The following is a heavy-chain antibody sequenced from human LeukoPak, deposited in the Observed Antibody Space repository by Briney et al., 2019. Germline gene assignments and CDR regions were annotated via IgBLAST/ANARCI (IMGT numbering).Heavy chain of an antibody. J-gene: IGHJ4*02. V-gene: IGHV3-64*01. D-gene: IGHD5-12*01. Sequence: AGGSLRLSCAASGLTFSSYAMQWVRQTPEKGLEYVSGIGSNGGSTNYANSVKGRFTISRDNSKNTLYLQMGSLRTEDMAVYYCARDGVATNDYWGQGTLVTVSS. CDR2: IGSNGGST. CDR1: GLTFSSYA. CDR3: ARDGVATNDY.